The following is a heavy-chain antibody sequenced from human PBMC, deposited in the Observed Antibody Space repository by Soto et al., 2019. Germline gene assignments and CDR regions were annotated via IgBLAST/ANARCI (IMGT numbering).Heavy chain of an antibody. CDR3: ARVDTAMATNRNYYFGN. J-gene: IGHJ4*02. D-gene: IGHD5-18*01. Sequence: GGSLRLSCAASGFLFSVYWMSWVRQAPGKGLEWVANIKLDGSEKYYVDSVKGRFTISRDNAKNSLYLQMNSLRAEDTAVYYCARVDTAMATNRNYYFGNWGQGTLVTVSS. CDR2: IKLDGSEK. CDR1: GFLFSVYW. V-gene: IGHV3-7*04.